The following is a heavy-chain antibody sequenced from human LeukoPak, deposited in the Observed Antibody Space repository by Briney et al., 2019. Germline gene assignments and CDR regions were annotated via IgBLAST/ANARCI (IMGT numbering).Heavy chain of an antibody. CDR1: GGSISSSSYY. CDR2: IYYSGSS. CDR3: ARGPFHAPADY. Sequence: SETLSLTCTVSGGSISSSSYYWGWIRQPPGKGLEWIGSIYYSGSSYYNPSLKSRVTISVDTSKNQFSLKLSSVTAADTAVYCCARGPFHAPADYWGQGTLVTVSS. J-gene: IGHJ4*02. D-gene: IGHD2/OR15-2a*01. V-gene: IGHV4-39*07.